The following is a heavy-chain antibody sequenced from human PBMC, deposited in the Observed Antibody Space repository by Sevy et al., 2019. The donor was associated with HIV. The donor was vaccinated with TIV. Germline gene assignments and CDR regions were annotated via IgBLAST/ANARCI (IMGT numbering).Heavy chain of an antibody. Sequence: GGSLRLSCAASGFTFSSYGMHWVRQAPGKGLEWVAVIWYDGSNKYYADSVKGRFTISRDNSKNTLYLQMNSLRAEDTAVYYCAMNCYDSSGSSFFFDYWGQGTLVTVSS. J-gene: IGHJ4*02. D-gene: IGHD3-22*01. V-gene: IGHV3-33*01. CDR3: AMNCYDSSGSSFFFDY. CDR1: GFTFSSYG. CDR2: IWYDGSNK.